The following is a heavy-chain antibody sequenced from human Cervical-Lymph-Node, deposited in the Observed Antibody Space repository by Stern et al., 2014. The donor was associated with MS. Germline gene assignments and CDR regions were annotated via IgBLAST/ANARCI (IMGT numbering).Heavy chain of an antibody. CDR2: IYHSGST. CDR3: ARSSTVTPNAFDI. V-gene: IGHV4-30-2*01. D-gene: IGHD4-17*01. J-gene: IGHJ3*02. Sequence: QLQLQESGSGLVKPSQTLSLTCAVSGGSISSGGYSWSWIRQPPGKGLEWIGYIYHSGSTYYNPSLKSRVTISVDMSKNQFSLNLSSVTAADTAVYYCARSSTVTPNAFDIWGQGTMVTVSS. CDR1: GGSISSGGYS.